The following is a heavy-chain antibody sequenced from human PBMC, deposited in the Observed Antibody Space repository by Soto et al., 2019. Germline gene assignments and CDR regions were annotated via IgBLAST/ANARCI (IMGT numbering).Heavy chain of an antibody. V-gene: IGHV4-59*08. CDR2: IYYSGST. J-gene: IGHJ4*02. CDR3: ARHLVVVEAAAGFTDY. CDR1: GGSISSYY. D-gene: IGHD6-13*01. Sequence: SETLSLTCTVSGGSISSYYWSWIRQPPGKGLEWIGYIYYSGSTNYNPSLKSRVTISVATSKNQFSLKLSSVTAADTAVYYCARHLVVVEAAAGFTDYWGQGTLVTVSS.